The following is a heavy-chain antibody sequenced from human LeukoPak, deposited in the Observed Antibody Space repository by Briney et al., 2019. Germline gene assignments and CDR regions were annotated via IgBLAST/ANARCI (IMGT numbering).Heavy chain of an antibody. V-gene: IGHV3-21*01. CDR1: GFNLSSYS. Sequence: GGSLRLSCADSGFNLSSYSMNSVRQAPGKGLEWVSSISSSSSYIYYADSVKGRFTISRDNAKNSLYLQMNSLRAEDTAVYYCARGTVSFFFFDYWGQGTLVTVSS. D-gene: IGHD2/OR15-2a*01. CDR3: ARGTVSFFFFDY. CDR2: ISSSSSYI. J-gene: IGHJ4*02.